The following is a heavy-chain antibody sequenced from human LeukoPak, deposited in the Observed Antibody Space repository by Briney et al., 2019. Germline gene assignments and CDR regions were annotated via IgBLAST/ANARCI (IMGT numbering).Heavy chain of an antibody. CDR1: GGSFSGYY. CDR2: INHSGST. Sequence: SETLSLTCAVYGGSFSGYYWSWIRQPPGKGLEWIGEINHSGSTNYNPSLKSRVTISVDTSKNQFSLKLSSVTAADTAVYYCAKIVGGTADVYWGQGTLVTASS. CDR3: AKIVGGTADVY. D-gene: IGHD1-26*01. V-gene: IGHV4-34*01. J-gene: IGHJ4*02.